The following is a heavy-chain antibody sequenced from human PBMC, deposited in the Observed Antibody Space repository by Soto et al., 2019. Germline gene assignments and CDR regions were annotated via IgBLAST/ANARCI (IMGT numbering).Heavy chain of an antibody. CDR3: AKNGHPPYYYYGMDV. CDR2: ISGYNGDT. CDR1: GYTFTSCG. D-gene: IGHD2-8*01. V-gene: IGHV1-18*01. Sequence: KPPPASVTVSGKASGYTFTSCGINWVRQATGQGLEWMGWISGYNGDTNNAQKFQDRVTMTIDRSTTTAYLELRSLTSDDTAVYYCAKNGHPPYYYYGMDVWGQGTTVTVSS. J-gene: IGHJ6*02.